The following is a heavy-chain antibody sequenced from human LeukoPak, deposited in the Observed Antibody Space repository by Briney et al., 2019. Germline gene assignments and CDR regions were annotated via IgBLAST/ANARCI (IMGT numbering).Heavy chain of an antibody. J-gene: IGHJ4*02. D-gene: IGHD4-11*01. CDR3: AKDDTVTGWGDY. V-gene: IGHV3-23*01. Sequence: SGGSLRLSCAASGFTFSSYGMSWVRQAPGKGLEWVSAISGSGGSTYYADSVKGRFTISRDNSKNTLYLQMNSLRAEDTAVYYCAKDDTVTGWGDYWGQGTLVTVSS. CDR2: ISGSGGST. CDR1: GFTFSSYG.